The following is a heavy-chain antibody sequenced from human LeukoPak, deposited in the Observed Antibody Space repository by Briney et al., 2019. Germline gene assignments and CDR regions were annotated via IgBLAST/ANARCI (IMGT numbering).Heavy chain of an antibody. Sequence: SETLSLTCSVSDYSISSGYYWGWIRQPPGKGLEWIGSIYYSGSTYYNPSLKSRVTISVDTSKNQFSLKLSSVTAADTAVYYCARVRITMIVPEYFDFWGQGTLVTVSS. J-gene: IGHJ4*02. CDR3: ARVRITMIVPEYFDF. CDR1: DYSISSGYY. V-gene: IGHV4-38-2*02. CDR2: IYYSGST. D-gene: IGHD3-22*01.